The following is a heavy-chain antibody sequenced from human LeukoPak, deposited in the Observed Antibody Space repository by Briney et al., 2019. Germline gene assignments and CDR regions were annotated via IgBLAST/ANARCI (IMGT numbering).Heavy chain of an antibody. V-gene: IGHV3-23*01. D-gene: IGHD6-19*01. Sequence: PGESLRLSCAASGFTFRSYAMSRVRQAPGKGLEWVSVITDSGGTTFYADSVKGRFTISRDNSKNTLYLQMNSLSAEDSAIYYCAKAEGIAVAGYVDYWGQGTLVTVSS. CDR1: GFTFRSYA. CDR2: ITDSGGTT. J-gene: IGHJ4*02. CDR3: AKAEGIAVAGYVDY.